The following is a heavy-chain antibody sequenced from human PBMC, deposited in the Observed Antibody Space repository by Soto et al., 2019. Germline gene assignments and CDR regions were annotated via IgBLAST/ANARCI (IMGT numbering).Heavy chain of an antibody. D-gene: IGHD3-9*01. CDR3: AKDGNYDILTGYFAYWFDP. CDR1: GFTFSSYA. CDR2: ISGSGGST. J-gene: IGHJ5*02. V-gene: IGHV3-23*01. Sequence: GGSLRLSCAASGFTFSSYAMSWVRQAPGKGLEWVSAISGSGGSTYYADSVKGRFTISRDNSKNTLYLQMNSLRAEDTAVYYCAKDGNYDILTGYFAYWFDPRGQGTLVTVSS.